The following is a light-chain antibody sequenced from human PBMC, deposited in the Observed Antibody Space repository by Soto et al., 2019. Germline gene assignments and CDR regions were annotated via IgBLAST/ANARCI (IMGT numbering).Light chain of an antibody. CDR2: DAS. J-gene: IGKJ4*01. CDR3: LQRDNWPSLT. V-gene: IGKV3-11*01. CDR1: QSVGDY. Sequence: EIVLTQSPATLSLSPGERATLSCRASQSVGDYLAWYQQRPGQAPRLPIYDASNRATGVPARFSGSGSGTDFTLTISSLEPEDSALYYCLQRDNWPSLTFGGGTKVEIK.